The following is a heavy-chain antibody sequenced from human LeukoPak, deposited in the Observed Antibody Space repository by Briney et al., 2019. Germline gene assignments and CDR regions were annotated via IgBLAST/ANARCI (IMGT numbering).Heavy chain of an antibody. D-gene: IGHD6-13*01. CDR3: ARDGSSSSWYQKYNWFDP. J-gene: IGHJ5*02. V-gene: IGHV3-74*01. CDR1: GFSFSSSW. CDR2: INDDETST. Sequence: GGSLRLSCAASGFSFSSSWMHWVRQVPGKGLEWVSRINDDETSTTYAESVKGRFTISRDNAKNSLYLQMNSLRAEDTALYHCARDGSSSSWYQKYNWFDPWGQGTLVTVSS.